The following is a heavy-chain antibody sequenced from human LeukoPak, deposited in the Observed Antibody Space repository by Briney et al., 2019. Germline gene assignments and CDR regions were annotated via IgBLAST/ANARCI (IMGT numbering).Heavy chain of an antibody. J-gene: IGHJ3*02. CDR3: AREDSSGAFDI. Sequence: GGSLRLSCAASGFTFRSYDMHWVRQAPGKGLEWVAVVWYDESNKYYVDSVKGRFTISRDNSKNTLYLQMNSLRVEDTALYYCAREDSSGAFDIWGQGTMVTVSS. CDR1: GFTFRSYD. CDR2: VWYDESNK. D-gene: IGHD3-22*01. V-gene: IGHV3-33*01.